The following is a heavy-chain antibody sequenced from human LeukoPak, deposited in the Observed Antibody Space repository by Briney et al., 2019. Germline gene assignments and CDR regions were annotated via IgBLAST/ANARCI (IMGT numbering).Heavy chain of an antibody. D-gene: IGHD2/OR15-2a*01. CDR1: GFTFRNYY. CDR2: IWYDGSNK. V-gene: IGHV3-33*08. CDR3: AREGPRGNSQFDY. Sequence: GGFLRLSCAASGFTFRNYYMHWVRQAPGKGLEWVALIWYDGSNKYYTDSVKGRLTISRDNSKNTLYLQMNSLRAEDTAIYYCAREGPRGNSQFDYWGQGTLVTVSS. J-gene: IGHJ4*02.